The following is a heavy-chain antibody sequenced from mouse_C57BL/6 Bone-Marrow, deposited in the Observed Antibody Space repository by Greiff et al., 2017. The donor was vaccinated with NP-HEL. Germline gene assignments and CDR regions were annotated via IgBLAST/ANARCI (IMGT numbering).Heavy chain of an antibody. CDR2: INPNNGGT. CDR1: GYTFTDYN. J-gene: IGHJ1*03. CDR3: ARWGSYDHPWYFDV. V-gene: IGHV1-18*01. D-gene: IGHD2-3*01. Sequence: EVQLQQSGPELVKPGASVKIPCKASGYTFTDYNMDWVKQSHGKSLGWIGDINPNNGGTIYNQKFKGKATLTVDKSSSTAYMELRSLTSEDTAVYYCARWGSYDHPWYFDVWGTGTTVTVSS.